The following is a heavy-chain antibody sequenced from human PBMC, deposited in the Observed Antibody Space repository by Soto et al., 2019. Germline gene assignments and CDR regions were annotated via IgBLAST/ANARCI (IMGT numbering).Heavy chain of an antibody. CDR1: GFTFSSYA. V-gene: IGHV3-23*01. D-gene: IGHD2-2*01. Sequence: EVQLLESGGGLVQPGGSLRLSCAASGFTFSSYAMSWVRQAPGKGLEWVSGISGSGDSTYYADSVKGRFTISRDNSKSTLYLQMNSLRADDTAVYYCAKSAGGYCSTTTCAGNFGYFDLWGRGTLVTVYS. CDR2: ISGSGDST. CDR3: AKSAGGYCSTTTCAGNFGYFDL. J-gene: IGHJ2*01.